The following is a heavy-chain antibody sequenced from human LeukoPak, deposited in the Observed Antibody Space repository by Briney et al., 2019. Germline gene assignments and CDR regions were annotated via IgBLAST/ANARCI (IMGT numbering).Heavy chain of an antibody. J-gene: IGHJ4*02. CDR1: GFTFSDHY. V-gene: IGHV3-72*01. D-gene: IGHD1-26*01. CDR2: TRNKANSYTT. CDR3: ARVGASSMFHSSAPDY. Sequence: GGSLRLSCAASGFTFSDHYMDWVRQAPGKGLEWVGRTRNKANSYTTEYAASVKGRFTISRDDSKNSLYLQMNSLKTEDTAVYYCARVGASSMFHSSAPDYWGQGTLVTVSS.